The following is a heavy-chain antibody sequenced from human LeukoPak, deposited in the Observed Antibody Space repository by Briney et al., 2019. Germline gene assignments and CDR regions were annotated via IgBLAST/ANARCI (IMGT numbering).Heavy chain of an antibody. CDR1: GYTFTSYG. Sequence: GASVKVSCKASGYTFTSYGISWVRQAPGQGLEWMGWISAYNGNTNYAQKLQGRVTMTTDTSTSTAYMELRSLRSDDTAVYYCARDHNPDYYDSSGSNWFDPWGQGTLVTVSS. V-gene: IGHV1-18*01. D-gene: IGHD3-22*01. CDR3: ARDHNPDYYDSSGSNWFDP. J-gene: IGHJ5*02. CDR2: ISAYNGNT.